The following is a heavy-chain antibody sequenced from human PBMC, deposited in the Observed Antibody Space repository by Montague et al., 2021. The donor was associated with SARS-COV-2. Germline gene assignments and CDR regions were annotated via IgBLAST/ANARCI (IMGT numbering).Heavy chain of an antibody. CDR2: IDTSGGDT. D-gene: IGHD4-17*01. J-gene: IGHJ4*02. CDR1: GFPFTNFA. V-gene: IGHV3-23*01. Sequence: SLRLSWAASGFPFTNFAMTWVRQAPVKGLEWVSSIDTSGGDTYYADSVKGRFTISRDNSRNTVYLQLNSLRAEDTALYYCASSYGFWYFAYWGQGTLVTVSS. CDR3: ASSYGFWYFAY.